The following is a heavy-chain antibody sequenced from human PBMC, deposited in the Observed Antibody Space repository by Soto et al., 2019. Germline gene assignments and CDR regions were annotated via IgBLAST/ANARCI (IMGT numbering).Heavy chain of an antibody. D-gene: IGHD2-15*01. CDR2: INPNSGGT. CDR3: ARAARVCSGGSCYSDAHYYYGMDV. V-gene: IGHV1-2*02. J-gene: IGHJ6*02. Sequence: WASVKVSCKASGYTFTGYYMHWVRQAPGQGLEWMGWINPNSGGTNYAQKFQGRVTMTRDTSISTAYMELSRLRSDDTAVYYCARAARVCSGGSCYSDAHYYYGMDVWGQGTTVTVSS. CDR1: GYTFTGYY.